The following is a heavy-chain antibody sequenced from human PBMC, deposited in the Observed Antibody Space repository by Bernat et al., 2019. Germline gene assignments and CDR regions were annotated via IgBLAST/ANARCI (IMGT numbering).Heavy chain of an antibody. V-gene: IGHV3-20*04. CDR2: INWNGGST. D-gene: IGHD3-10*01. Sequence: EVQLVESGGGVVRPGGSLRLSCAASGFTFDDYGMSWVRQAPGKGLEWVSGINWNGGSTGYADTVKGRFTISRDNAKNSLYLQMNSLRAEDTALYYYARDPYYYGSGSFAWFDPWGQGTLVTVSS. CDR3: ARDPYYYGSGSFAWFDP. CDR1: GFTFDDYG. J-gene: IGHJ5*02.